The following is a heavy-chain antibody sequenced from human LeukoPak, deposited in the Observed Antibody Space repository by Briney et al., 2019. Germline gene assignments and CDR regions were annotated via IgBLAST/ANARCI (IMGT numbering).Heavy chain of an antibody. D-gene: IGHD5-18*01. Sequence: SETLSLTCSVYGGSFSGYYWTWIRQPPGKGLEWIGEINYGGSTNSEPSLKSRATISVDTSNNQFSLKLSSVTAAETAVYYCARSRGYSYGFLLNFDSWGQGTLVTVSS. V-gene: IGHV4-34*01. CDR1: GGSFSGYY. J-gene: IGHJ4*02. CDR2: INYGGST. CDR3: ARSRGYSYGFLLNFDS.